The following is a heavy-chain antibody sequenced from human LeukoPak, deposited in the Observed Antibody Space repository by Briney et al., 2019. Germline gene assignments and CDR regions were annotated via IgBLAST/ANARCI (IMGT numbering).Heavy chain of an antibody. D-gene: IGHD2-8*01. CDR3: AREARGTRAAFDI. CDR2: IKEDGTNK. J-gene: IGHJ3*02. Sequence: PGGSLRLSCAASGFTFSSYWMSWVRQAPGKGLEWAANIKEDGTNKYYVGSVRGRFTISRDNAKNPLYLQMNSLRADDTAMYYCAREARGTRAAFDIWGQGTMVTVFS. V-gene: IGHV3-7*01. CDR1: GFTFSSYW.